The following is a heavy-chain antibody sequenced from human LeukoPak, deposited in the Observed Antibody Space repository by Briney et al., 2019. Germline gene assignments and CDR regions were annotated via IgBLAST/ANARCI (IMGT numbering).Heavy chain of an antibody. CDR3: ASATKPAAIYFDY. D-gene: IGHD2-2*02. CDR1: GGSIRNYY. Sequence: SDTLSLTCSVSGGSIRNYYLSWIRQSPGKGLEGIGNVDKRGSTNYNPSFKSRVTISVDTSKNQFSLKLSSVTAADTAVYYCASATKPAAIYFDYWGQGTLVTVSS. J-gene: IGHJ4*02. V-gene: IGHV4-4*08. CDR2: VDKRGST.